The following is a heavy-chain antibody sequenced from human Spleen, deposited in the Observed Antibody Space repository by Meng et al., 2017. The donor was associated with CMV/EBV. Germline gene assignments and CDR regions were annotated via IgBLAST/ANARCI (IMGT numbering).Heavy chain of an antibody. J-gene: IGHJ5*02. CDR1: GSTFGDYA. D-gene: IGHD2-2*01. Sequence: GGSLSLSCTASGSTFGDYAMSWVRQAPGKGLEWVGFIRSKAYGGTTEYAASVKGRFTISREDSKSIVYLQMSSLKTEDTAVYYCTREGVPAASIDWFDLWGQGTLVTVSS. V-gene: IGHV3-49*04. CDR3: TREGVPAASIDWFDL. CDR2: IRSKAYGGTT.